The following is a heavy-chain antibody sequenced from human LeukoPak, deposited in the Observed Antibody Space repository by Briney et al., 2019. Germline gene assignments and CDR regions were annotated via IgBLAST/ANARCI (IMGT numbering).Heavy chain of an antibody. Sequence: LPGGSLRLSCAASGFTFSSYSMNWVRQAPGKGLEWVSAITGSGGSTYYADSVKGRFTSTRDNSKNTLHLQMSSLRAEDTAVYYCAKWAERDGYNSYFDYWGQGTLVTVSS. CDR2: ITGSGGST. CDR1: GFTFSSYS. V-gene: IGHV3-23*01. J-gene: IGHJ4*02. CDR3: AKWAERDGYNSYFDY. D-gene: IGHD5-24*01.